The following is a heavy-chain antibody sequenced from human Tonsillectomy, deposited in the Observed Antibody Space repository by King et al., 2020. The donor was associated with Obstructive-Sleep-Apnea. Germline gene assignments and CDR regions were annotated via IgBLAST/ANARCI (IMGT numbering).Heavy chain of an antibody. V-gene: IGHV3-9*01. CDR1: AFTLDDYA. CDR3: AKDGSSSWVEYFHH. CDR2: ISWNSGRR. J-gene: IGHJ1*01. Sequence: VQLVESGGGLVQPGRSLRLSCGSSAFTLDDYAMHWVRQAPGTGHEWVSGISWNSGRRGYAESVKGRVTISRDHAKNSLYLQVNNLRAEDTALYYCAKDGSSSWVEYFHHWDQGTLVTVSS. D-gene: IGHD6-13*01.